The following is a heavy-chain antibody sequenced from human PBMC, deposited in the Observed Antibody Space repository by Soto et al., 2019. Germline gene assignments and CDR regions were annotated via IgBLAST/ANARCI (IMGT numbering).Heavy chain of an antibody. Sequence: EVQLVESGGGLVKPGGSLRLSCAASGFTFSSYSMNWVRQAPGNGLEWVSSISSSSSYIYYADSVKGRFTISRDNAKNSLYLQMNSLRAEDTAMYYCARPSGYYYYYGMDVWGQGTTVTVSS. D-gene: IGHD5-12*01. V-gene: IGHV3-21*01. CDR2: ISSSSSYI. CDR1: GFTFSSYS. CDR3: ARPSGYYYYYGMDV. J-gene: IGHJ6*02.